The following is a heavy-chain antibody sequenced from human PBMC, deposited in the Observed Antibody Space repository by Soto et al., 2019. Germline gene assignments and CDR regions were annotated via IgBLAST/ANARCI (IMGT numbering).Heavy chain of an antibody. V-gene: IGHV4-39*01. D-gene: IGHD2-15*01. CDR2: FYYSEYT. CDR1: GGSIGSKTSC. CDR3: VKLAGYCSGGRCHGDYAMDV. Sequence: QVQLQESGPGLLKPSETLSLTCNVSGGSIGSKTSCWGWIRQPPGKGLEWIATFYYSEYTYYNPSLKSRVTIFVDASKNQFSLKLSSVTAEDTAVYYCVKLAGYCSGGRCHGDYAMDVWGQGTTATVS. J-gene: IGHJ6*02.